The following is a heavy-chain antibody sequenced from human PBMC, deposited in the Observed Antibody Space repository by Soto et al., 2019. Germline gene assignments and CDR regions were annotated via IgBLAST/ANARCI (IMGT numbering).Heavy chain of an antibody. J-gene: IGHJ6*02. CDR3: TREGGNGMDV. Sequence: GGSLRLSCAASGFTFSTYDMYWVRQGPGKGLEWVSTIGTGGDSYYVGSVKGRFAISRDNAKNSFYLQMNNLRAGDTAGYYCTREGGNGMDVWGPGTTVTVSS. CDR1: GFTFSTYD. CDR2: IGTGGDS. V-gene: IGHV3-13*01.